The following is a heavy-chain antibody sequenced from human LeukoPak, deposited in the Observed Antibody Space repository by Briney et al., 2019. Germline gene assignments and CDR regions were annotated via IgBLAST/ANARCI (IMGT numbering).Heavy chain of an antibody. V-gene: IGHV3-74*01. CDR1: EFIFSNYW. Sequence: GGSLRLSCAASEFIFSNYWMHWVRQAPGKGLVWVSRINSDGSFTSYADSVKGRFTISRDNSKNTLYLQMNSLRAEDAAVNYCARDRLTKRWLQFSGDFWGQGTLVAVSS. D-gene: IGHD5-24*01. J-gene: IGHJ4*02. CDR2: INSDGSFT. CDR3: ARDRLTKRWLQFSGDF.